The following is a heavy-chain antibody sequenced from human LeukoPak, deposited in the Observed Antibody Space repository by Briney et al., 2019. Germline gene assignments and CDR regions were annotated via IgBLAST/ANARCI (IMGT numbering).Heavy chain of an antibody. J-gene: IGHJ4*02. V-gene: IGHV3-23*01. Sequence: GGSLRLSCAASGFTFSSYVMSWVRQAPGKGLEWVSVISGGGESTYYADSVKGRFTFSRDNSKNTVYLQMDSLRVEDTAVYYCARRGGNYLFFDYWGQGTLVTVSS. D-gene: IGHD3-16*02. CDR2: ISGGGEST. CDR1: GFTFSSYV. CDR3: ARRGGNYLFFDY.